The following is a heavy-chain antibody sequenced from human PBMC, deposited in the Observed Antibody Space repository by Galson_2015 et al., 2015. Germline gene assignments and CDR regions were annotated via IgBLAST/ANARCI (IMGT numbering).Heavy chain of an antibody. J-gene: IGHJ6*03. Sequence: SLRLSCAASGFTFNNHAMSWVRQAPGKGLEWVSSISGSGLTTYYADSVKGRFTISRVNSKNTLYPQMNSLRADDTAVYFCAKMFAATGHYYYYYYMDVWANGTTVTVSS. CDR3: AKMFAATGHYYYYYYMDV. D-gene: IGHD6-13*01. V-gene: IGHV3-23*01. CDR1: GFTFNNHA. CDR2: ISGSGLTT.